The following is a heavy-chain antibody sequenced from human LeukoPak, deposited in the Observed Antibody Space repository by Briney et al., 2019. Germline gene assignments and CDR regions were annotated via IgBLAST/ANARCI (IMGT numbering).Heavy chain of an antibody. CDR1: GGSISSGGYY. J-gene: IGHJ4*02. CDR2: IYHSGST. Sequence: SETLSLTCTVSGGSISSGGYYWRWIRQPPGKGLEWIGYIYHSGSTYYNPSLKSRVTISVDRSKNQFSLKLSSVTAADTAVYYCARDVSYSSGWYGYFDYWGQGTLVTVSS. V-gene: IGHV4-30-2*01. D-gene: IGHD6-19*01. CDR3: ARDVSYSSGWYGYFDY.